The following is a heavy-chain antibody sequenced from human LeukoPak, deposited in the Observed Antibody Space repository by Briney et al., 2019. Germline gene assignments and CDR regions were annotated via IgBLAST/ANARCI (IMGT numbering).Heavy chain of an antibody. CDR1: GYTFTDYY. CDR2: INHNSGGT. CDR3: ARADRLDGAPYLIGP. J-gene: IGHJ5*02. D-gene: IGHD2-21*01. Sequence: ASVTVSCKPSGYTFTDYYLHWVRQAPGQGLEWMGWINHNSGGTSCAQKFQGRFTMTRDTSITTVYMEVAWLTSEDTAIYYCARADRLDGAPYLIGPWGQGTLVTVSS. V-gene: IGHV1-2*02.